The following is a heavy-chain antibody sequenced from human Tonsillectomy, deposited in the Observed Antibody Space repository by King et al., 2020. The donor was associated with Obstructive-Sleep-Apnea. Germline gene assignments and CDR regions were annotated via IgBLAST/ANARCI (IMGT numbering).Heavy chain of an antibody. J-gene: IGHJ4*02. CDR3: ARGIREAAASLGY. CDR1: GFTFSSYW. CDR2: IKQDGSEK. D-gene: IGHD6-13*01. V-gene: IGHV3-7*03. Sequence: VQLVESGGGLVQPGGSLRLSCAASGFTFSSYWMSWVRQAQGKGLEWVANIKQDGSEKYYVDSVKGRFTISRDNAKNSLYLQMNSLRAEDTAVYYCARGIREAAASLGYWGQGTLVTVSS.